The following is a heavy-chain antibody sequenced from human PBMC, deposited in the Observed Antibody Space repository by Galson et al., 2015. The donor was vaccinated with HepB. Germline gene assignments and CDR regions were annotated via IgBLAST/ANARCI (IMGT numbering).Heavy chain of an antibody. CDR1: GFTFSDYY. J-gene: IGHJ4*02. V-gene: IGHV3-11*01. D-gene: IGHD2-15*01. CDR2: ISKYSETI. Sequence: SLRLSCAASGFTFSDYYMSWIRQAPGKGLEWVSYISKYSETIYYVDSVKGRFTISRDNAKNSLYLQMNSLRAEDTAVYYCARDLTSYCSGGTCPSVNCHWGQGTLVTVSS. CDR3: ARDLTSYCSGGTCPSVNCH.